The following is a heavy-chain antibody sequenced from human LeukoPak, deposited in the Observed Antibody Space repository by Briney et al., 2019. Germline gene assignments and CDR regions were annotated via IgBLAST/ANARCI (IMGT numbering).Heavy chain of an antibody. Sequence: PSETLSLTCAVYGGSFNVYYWSWIRQPPGKGLEWIGEINHSGSTNYNPSLKSRVTISVDTSKNQFSLKLSSVTAADTAVYYCARLIAVAGRGRSLYYFDYWGQGTLVTVSS. CDR2: INHSGST. D-gene: IGHD6-19*01. J-gene: IGHJ4*02. CDR1: GGSFNVYY. CDR3: ARLIAVAGRGRSLYYFDY. V-gene: IGHV4-34*01.